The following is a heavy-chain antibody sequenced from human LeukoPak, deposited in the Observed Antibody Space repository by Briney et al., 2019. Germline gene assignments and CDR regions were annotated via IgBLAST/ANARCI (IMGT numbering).Heavy chain of an antibody. CDR1: GGSISSYF. CDR3: ARARYGWYFDL. CDR2: IYYSGST. D-gene: IGHD3-16*01. V-gene: IGHV4-59*01. J-gene: IGHJ2*01. Sequence: PSETLSLTCTVSGGSISSYFWSWIRQPPGKGLEWIGYIYYSGSTNYNPSLKSRVTISVDTSKNQFSLKLSSVTAADTAVYYCARARYGWYFDLWGRGTLVTVSS.